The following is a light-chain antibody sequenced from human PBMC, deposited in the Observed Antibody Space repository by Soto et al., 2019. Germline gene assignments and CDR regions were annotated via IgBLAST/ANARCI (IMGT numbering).Light chain of an antibody. CDR3: RHYYSYPIS. CDR2: EAS. V-gene: IGKV1-5*03. J-gene: IGKJ5*01. CDR1: QSINSW. Sequence: DIQMTQSPSTLSASVGDRVTITCRASQSINSWLAWYQQKPGRAPNLLIYEASTLESGVPSRFRGSGSGTEFTLTISSLQPDDFATYYCRHYYSYPISFGQGTRLEIK.